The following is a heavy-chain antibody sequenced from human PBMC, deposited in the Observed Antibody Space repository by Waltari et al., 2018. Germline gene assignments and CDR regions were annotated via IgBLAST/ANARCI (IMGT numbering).Heavy chain of an antibody. CDR2: IIPIYYTV. CDR1: GGTFSTDA. CDR3: ARDEFCSSGECYCPGDH. J-gene: IGHJ4*02. V-gene: IGHV1-69*13. Sequence: QVQLVQAGAEVKKHGSSVKVSCKASGGTFSTDAFSWVRQAPGQGLEWMGRIIPIYYTVYYTEKFQGRVTITADKYTSTAYMELSSLRSEDTAVYYCARDEFCSSGECYCPGDHWGQGALVTVSS. D-gene: IGHD2-2*01.